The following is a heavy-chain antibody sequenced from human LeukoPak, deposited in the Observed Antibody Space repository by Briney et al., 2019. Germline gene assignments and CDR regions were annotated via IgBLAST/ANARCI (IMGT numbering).Heavy chain of an antibody. Sequence: ASVKVSCKASGYTFTKYVVHWVRQAPGERPEWMGWINAGNGDTKYSQNFQDRVTITRDTSANTAYMELSSLTSEDTALYYCARDDCGDTCYPGGYWGQGTLVTVSS. J-gene: IGHJ4*02. CDR3: ARDDCGDTCYPGGY. CDR2: INAGNGDT. CDR1: GYTFTKYV. V-gene: IGHV1-3*01. D-gene: IGHD2-21*01.